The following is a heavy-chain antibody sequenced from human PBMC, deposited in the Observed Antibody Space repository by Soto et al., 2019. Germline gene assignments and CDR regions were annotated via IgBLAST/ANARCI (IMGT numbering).Heavy chain of an antibody. V-gene: IGHV3-30*18. J-gene: IGHJ6*02. CDR1: GFTFSNYG. CDR3: AKLGTSGSYSYYYYYGMDV. D-gene: IGHD1-26*01. CDR2: ISYDGSNE. Sequence: QVQLVESGGGVVQPGRSLRLSCAASGFTFSNYGMHWVRQAPGKGLEWVAVISYDGSNEYYEDSVKGRFTISRDNSKNTLYLQMNSLRAEDTAVYYCAKLGTSGSYSYYYYYGMDVWGQGTTVTVSS.